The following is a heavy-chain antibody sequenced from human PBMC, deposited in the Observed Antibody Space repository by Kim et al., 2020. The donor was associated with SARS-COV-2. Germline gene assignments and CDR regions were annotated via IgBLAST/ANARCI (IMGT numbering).Heavy chain of an antibody. Sequence: GGSLRLSCAASGFTFSSYSMNWVRQAPGKGLEWVSSISSSSSYIYYADSVKGRFTISRDNAKNSLYLQMNSLRAEDTAMYYCARDGKLLRRPGSWGQGTLVTVSS. V-gene: IGHV3-21*01. CDR2: ISSSSSYI. CDR1: GFTFSSYS. D-gene: IGHD4-17*01. J-gene: IGHJ4*02. CDR3: ARDGKLLRRPGS.